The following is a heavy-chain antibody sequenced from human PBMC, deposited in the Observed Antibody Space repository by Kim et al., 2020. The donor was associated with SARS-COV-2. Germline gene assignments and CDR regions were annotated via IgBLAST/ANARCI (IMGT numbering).Heavy chain of an antibody. D-gene: IGHD2-15*01. J-gene: IGHJ3*02. V-gene: IGHV1-69*02. Sequence: QKFQGRVTITADKSTSTAYMELSSLRSEDTAVYYCLCGGSSYSLCDAFDIWGQGTMVTVSS. CDR3: LCGGSSYSLCDAFDI.